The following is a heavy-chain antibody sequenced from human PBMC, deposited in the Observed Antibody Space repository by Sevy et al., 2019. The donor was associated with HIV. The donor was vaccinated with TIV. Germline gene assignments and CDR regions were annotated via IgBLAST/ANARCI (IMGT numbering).Heavy chain of an antibody. Sequence: ASVKVSCKASGGTFSNHAIGWVRQAPGQGLEWMGRIIPIFGTENYAQKFQGRVTITADESTSTAYMELSSLRSDDTAVYYCASRGYGDPEADDGMDVWGQGTTVTVSS. CDR1: GGTFSNHA. D-gene: IGHD4-17*01. CDR2: IIPIFGTE. J-gene: IGHJ6*01. V-gene: IGHV1-69*13. CDR3: ASRGYGDPEADDGMDV.